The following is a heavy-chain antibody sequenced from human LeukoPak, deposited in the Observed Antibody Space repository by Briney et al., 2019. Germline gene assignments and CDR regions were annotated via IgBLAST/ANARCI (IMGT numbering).Heavy chain of an antibody. CDR2: IFYSGST. V-gene: IGHV4-59*01. J-gene: IGHJ3*02. CDR3: ARGGLENGYHANDGFDI. D-gene: IGHD3-22*01. Sequence: PSETLSLTCTVSGGSISGYHWSWIRQPPGKGLNGIGYIFYSGSTKYNPSLKSRVTMSVDTSKNQFSLKLSSVTAADTAVYYCARGGLENGYHANDGFDICGQGTMVTVSS. CDR1: GGSISGYH.